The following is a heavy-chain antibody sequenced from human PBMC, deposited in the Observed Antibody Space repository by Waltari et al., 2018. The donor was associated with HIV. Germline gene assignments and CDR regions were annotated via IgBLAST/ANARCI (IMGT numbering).Heavy chain of an antibody. D-gene: IGHD2-15*01. CDR2: IKDDGTEA. CDR1: GFTFSTTW. Sequence: EVILVASGGGLAQPGGSLRLSCAASGFTFSTTWMSWVRQAQGKGLEWVANIKDDGTEAYYLDSVKGRFTISRDNAKDSLSLQMNSLRAEDTAVYYCARGTPLYGLDVWGQGTTVTASS. CDR3: ARGTPLYGLDV. V-gene: IGHV3-7*01. J-gene: IGHJ6*02.